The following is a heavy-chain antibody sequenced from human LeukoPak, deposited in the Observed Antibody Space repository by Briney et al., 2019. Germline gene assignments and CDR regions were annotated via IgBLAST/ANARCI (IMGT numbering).Heavy chain of an antibody. CDR3: ARVLIAAAANYYYYYYMDV. Sequence: ASVKVSCKASGYTFTGYYMHWVRQAPGQGLEWMGWINPNSGGTNYAQKFQGRVTMTRDTSISTAYMELSRLRSDDTAVYYCARVLIAAAANYYYYYYMDVWGKGTTVTVSS. V-gene: IGHV1-2*02. CDR1: GYTFTGYY. J-gene: IGHJ6*03. D-gene: IGHD6-13*01. CDR2: INPNSGGT.